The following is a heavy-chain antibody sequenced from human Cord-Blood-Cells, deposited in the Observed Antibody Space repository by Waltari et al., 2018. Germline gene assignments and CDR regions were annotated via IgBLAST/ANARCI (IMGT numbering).Heavy chain of an antibody. Sequence: QVQLVQSGAEVKKPGASVKVSCTASGYPFTRHYLPWVRQAPGQGLEWMGWINPNSGGTNYAQKFQGRVTRTRDTSISTAYMELSRLRSDDTAVYYCAFGGPMVRGALYAFDIWGQGTMVTVSS. CDR3: AFGGPMVRGALYAFDI. CDR2: INPNSGGT. CDR1: GYPFTRHY. V-gene: IGHV1-2*02. D-gene: IGHD3-10*01. J-gene: IGHJ3*02.